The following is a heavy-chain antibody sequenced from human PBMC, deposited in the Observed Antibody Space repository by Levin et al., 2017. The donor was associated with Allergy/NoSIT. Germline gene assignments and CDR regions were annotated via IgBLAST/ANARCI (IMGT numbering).Heavy chain of an antibody. CDR1: GFTFSSYA. CDR3: AKTEAIREVAGPSRY. CDR2: ISGSGGST. Sequence: GGSLRLSCAASGFTFSSYAMSWVRQAPGKGLEWVSAISGSGGSTYYADSVKGRFTISRDNSKNTLYLQMNSLRAEDTAVYYCAKTEAIREVAGPSRYWGQGTLVTVSS. D-gene: IGHD6-19*01. J-gene: IGHJ4*02. V-gene: IGHV3-23*01.